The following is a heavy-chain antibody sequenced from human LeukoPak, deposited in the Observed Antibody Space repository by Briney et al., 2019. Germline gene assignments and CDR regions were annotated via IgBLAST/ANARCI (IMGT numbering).Heavy chain of an antibody. V-gene: IGHV4-59*08. Sequence: SETLSLTCTVSGDSINSYYWSWIRQPPGKGLEWIGYIFYSGSTNYNPSLKSRVTISVDTSKNQFSLKLSSVTAADTAVYYCARRITSSGWYRDDYWGQGNLVTVSS. CDR3: ARRITSSGWYRDDY. J-gene: IGHJ4*02. CDR2: IFYSGST. CDR1: GDSINSYY. D-gene: IGHD6-19*01.